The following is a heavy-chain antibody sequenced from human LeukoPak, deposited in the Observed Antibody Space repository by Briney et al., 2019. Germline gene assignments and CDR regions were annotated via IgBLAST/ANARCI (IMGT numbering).Heavy chain of an antibody. Sequence: PGGSLKLSCAASGFTFSSYSMNWVRQAPGKGLEWVSYISSSSSTIYYADSVKGRFTISRDNAKNSLYLQMNSLRAEDTAVYYCTRGSAYYYYMDVWGKGTTVTVSS. V-gene: IGHV3-48*01. CDR3: TRGSAYYYYMDV. J-gene: IGHJ6*03. CDR2: ISSSSSTI. CDR1: GFTFSSYS.